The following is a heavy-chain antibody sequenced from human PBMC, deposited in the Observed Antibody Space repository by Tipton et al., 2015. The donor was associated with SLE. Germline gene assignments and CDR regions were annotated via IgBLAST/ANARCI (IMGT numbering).Heavy chain of an antibody. V-gene: IGHV6-1*01. CDR2: TYYRSKYYN. CDR3: ARDLRDTDNWFDP. J-gene: IGHJ5*02. CDR1: GDSVSSNSAA. Sequence: GLVKPSQTLSLTCAISGDSVSSNSAAWNWIRQSPSRGLEWLGRTYYRSKYYNDYAVFVKSRITINPDTSKNQFSLKLSSVTAADTAVYYCARDLRDTDNWFDPWGQGTLVTVSS.